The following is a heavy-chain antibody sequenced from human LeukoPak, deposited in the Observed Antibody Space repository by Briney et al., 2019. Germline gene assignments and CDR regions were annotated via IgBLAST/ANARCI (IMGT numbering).Heavy chain of an antibody. Sequence: GGSLRLSCAASGFTFSSYWMSWVRQAPGKGLEWVASIKQDGSEKYYVDSVKGRFTISRDNAKNSLYLQMNSLRAEDTAVYYCARLFWSGPNVYWGQGTLVTVSS. CDR2: IKQDGSEK. CDR3: ARLFWSGPNVY. CDR1: GFTFSSYW. J-gene: IGHJ4*02. V-gene: IGHV3-7*01. D-gene: IGHD3-3*01.